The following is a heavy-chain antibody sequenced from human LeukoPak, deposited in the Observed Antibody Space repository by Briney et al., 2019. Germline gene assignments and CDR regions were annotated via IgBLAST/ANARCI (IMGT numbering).Heavy chain of an antibody. D-gene: IGHD6-13*01. CDR1: GGTFSSYA. CDR3: ARDGGDEAAATDYYYYMGV. V-gene: IGHV1-69*13. Sequence: ASVKVSCKASGGTFSSYAISWVRQAPGQGLEWMGGIIPIFGTANYAQKFQGRVTITADESTSTAYMELSSLRSEDTAVYYCARDGGDEAAATDYYYYMGVWGKGTTVTISS. J-gene: IGHJ6*03. CDR2: IIPIFGTA.